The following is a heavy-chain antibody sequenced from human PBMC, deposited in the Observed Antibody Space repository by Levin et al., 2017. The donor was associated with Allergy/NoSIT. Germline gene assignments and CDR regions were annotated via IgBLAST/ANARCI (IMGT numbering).Heavy chain of an antibody. D-gene: IGHD6-13*01. Sequence: GESLKISCAASGFTVSSNYMSWVRQAPGKGLEWVSVIYSGGSTYYADSVKGRFTISRDNSKNTLYLQMNSLRAEDTAVYYCARDRGEVAAAEGWSWFDPWGQGTLVTVSS. J-gene: IGHJ5*02. CDR1: GFTVSSNY. CDR3: ARDRGEVAAAEGWSWFDP. CDR2: IYSGGST. V-gene: IGHV3-66*01.